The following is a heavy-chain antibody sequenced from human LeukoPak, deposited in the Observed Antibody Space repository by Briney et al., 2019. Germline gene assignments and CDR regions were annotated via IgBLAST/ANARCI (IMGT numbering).Heavy chain of an antibody. CDR3: AKGDDYVWGSYRYSDY. CDR2: ISGSGGST. V-gene: IGHV3-23*01. CDR1: GFTFSSYA. Sequence: GGPLRLSCAASGFTFSSYAMSWVRQAPGKGLEWVSAISGSGGSTYYADSVKGRFTISRDNSKNTLYLQMNSLRAEDTAVYYCAKGDDYVWGSYRYSDYWGQGTLVTVSS. J-gene: IGHJ4*02. D-gene: IGHD3-16*02.